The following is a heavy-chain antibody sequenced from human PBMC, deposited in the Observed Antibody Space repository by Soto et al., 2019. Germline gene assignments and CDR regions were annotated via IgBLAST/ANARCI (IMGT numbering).Heavy chain of an antibody. J-gene: IGHJ4*02. V-gene: IGHV4-4*02. CDR1: GGSISSTFW. D-gene: IGHD3-22*01. CDR2: IYHSGST. Sequence: QVQLQESGPGLVNPSGTLSLTCDVSGGSISSTFWWIWVRQPPGKGLEWIGEIYHSGSTNYNPSLKSRVTRSVDRSKNQFSLRLNSVTAADTAVYYCARGVSGSEGFDYWGQGTLVTVSS. CDR3: ARGVSGSEGFDY.